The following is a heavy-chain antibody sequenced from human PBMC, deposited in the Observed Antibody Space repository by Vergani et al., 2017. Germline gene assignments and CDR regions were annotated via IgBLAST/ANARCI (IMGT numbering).Heavy chain of an antibody. CDR1: GFTLSNYD. Sequence: QVQLVESGGGVVQRGGSLRLSCATSGFTLSNYDMQWIRQGPGKGLEFVAFIQFDGSNKYYADSVKGRFTLSRDNARNTLYLQMSSLRAEDTAVYYCARDLNWTFGDYWGQGTLVTVSS. CDR2: IQFDGSNK. J-gene: IGHJ4*02. CDR3: ARDLNWTFGDY. V-gene: IGHV3-30*02. D-gene: IGHD3-10*01.